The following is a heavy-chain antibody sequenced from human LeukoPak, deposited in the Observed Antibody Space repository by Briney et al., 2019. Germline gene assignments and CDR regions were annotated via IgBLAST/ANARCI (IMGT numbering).Heavy chain of an antibody. CDR2: INPHSGAT. Sequence: ASVKVSCKASVYGFSDVYFNWVRQAPGQGLEWMGWINPHSGATNYAQRCQGRVSMDASIDTAYMELSRLTSDDTAVYYCATSSSVTHTRDPWGQGTLVTVSS. CDR3: ATSSSVTHTRDP. J-gene: IGHJ5*02. V-gene: IGHV1-2*02. D-gene: IGHD5/OR15-5a*01. CDR1: VYGFSDVY.